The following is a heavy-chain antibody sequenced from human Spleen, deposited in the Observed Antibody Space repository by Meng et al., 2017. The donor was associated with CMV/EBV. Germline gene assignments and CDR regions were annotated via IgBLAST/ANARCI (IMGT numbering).Heavy chain of an antibody. J-gene: IGHJ4*02. CDR2: LYNDGKS. CDR1: GLTVSGNY. CDR3: AGCRVGYNYCVY. D-gene: IGHD5-24*01. Sequence: GESLKISCAASGLTVSGNYMSWVRQGPGTGLEWVSALYNDGKSYYADSVEGRFTISKDISENTLYLQMNSLRAEDTAVYYCAGCRVGYNYCVYWGQGTLVTVSS. V-gene: IGHV3-66*02.